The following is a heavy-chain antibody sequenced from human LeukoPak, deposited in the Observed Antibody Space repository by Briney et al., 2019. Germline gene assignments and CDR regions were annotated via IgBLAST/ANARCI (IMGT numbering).Heavy chain of an antibody. J-gene: IGHJ5*02. CDR1: GASVSSVNYY. CDR3: AAEGVMIGLDP. D-gene: IGHD3-22*01. V-gene: IGHV4-61*01. Sequence: SETLSLTCTVSGASVSSVNYYWTWIRQPPGKGLEWLGYIFYSGSTSYNPSLKSRVTISVDTSKNQFSLMLSSVTAADTAVYYCAAEGVMIGLDPWGQGTLVTVFS. CDR2: IFYSGST.